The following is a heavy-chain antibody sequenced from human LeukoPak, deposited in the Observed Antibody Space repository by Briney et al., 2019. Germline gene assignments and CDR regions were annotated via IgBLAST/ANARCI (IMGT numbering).Heavy chain of an antibody. CDR2: INHSGST. D-gene: IGHD4-17*01. CDR1: GGSISSGDYH. V-gene: IGHV4-30-4*01. Sequence: SQTLSLTCTVSGGSISSGDYHWSWIRQPPGKGLEWIGEINHSGSTNYNPSLKSRVTISVDTSKNQFSLKLSSVTAADTAVYYCARGNGDYAANWFDPWGQGTLVTVSS. CDR3: ARGNGDYAANWFDP. J-gene: IGHJ5*02.